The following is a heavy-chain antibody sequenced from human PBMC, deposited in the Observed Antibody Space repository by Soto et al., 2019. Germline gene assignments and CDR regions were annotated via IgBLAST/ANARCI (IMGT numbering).Heavy chain of an antibody. CDR1: GFTFSSHW. Sequence: EVQLVESGGGLVQPGGSLRLSCAASGFTFSSHWMHWVRQVPGKGLVWVSRINSDGSTTTYADSVKGRFIISSDNAKNTVSLQMNSLRAEDTAVYSCARGQAGGSDFLSFDIWGQGTMVTVAS. CDR2: INSDGSTT. CDR3: ARGQAGGSDFLSFDI. J-gene: IGHJ3*02. D-gene: IGHD1-26*01. V-gene: IGHV3-74*01.